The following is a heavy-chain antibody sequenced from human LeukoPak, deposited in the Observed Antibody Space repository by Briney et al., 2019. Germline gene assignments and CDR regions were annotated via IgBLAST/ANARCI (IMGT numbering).Heavy chain of an antibody. Sequence: GGSLRLSCAASGFTFSSYGMHWVRQAPGKGLEWVAVIWYDGSNKYFADSVKGRFTISRDNSKNTLYLQMNSLRAKDTAVYYCAKPEGPYTILHGDAFDIWGQGTMVTVSP. CDR1: GFTFSSYG. CDR2: IWYDGSNK. D-gene: IGHD3-3*01. V-gene: IGHV3-33*06. J-gene: IGHJ3*02. CDR3: AKPEGPYTILHGDAFDI.